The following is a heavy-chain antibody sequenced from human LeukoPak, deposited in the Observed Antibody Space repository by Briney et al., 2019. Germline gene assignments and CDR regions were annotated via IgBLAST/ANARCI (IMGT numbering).Heavy chain of an antibody. CDR1: GFTFSSYV. CDR3: ARLRDTVTSASDY. J-gene: IGHJ4*02. D-gene: IGHD5-18*01. V-gene: IGHV3-21*01. Sequence: GGSLRLSCAASGFTFSSYVMNWVRQAPGKGLEWVSGISGGGSGTYYADSVKGRFTISRDTVQNSLFLQLNSLRVEDTAVYNCARLRDTVTSASDYWGQGTLVTVSS. CDR2: ISGGGSGT.